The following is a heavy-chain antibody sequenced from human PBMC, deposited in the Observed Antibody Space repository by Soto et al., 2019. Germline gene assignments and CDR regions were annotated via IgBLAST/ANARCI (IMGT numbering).Heavy chain of an antibody. CDR3: AREANWGLFWFDP. J-gene: IGHJ5*02. D-gene: IGHD7-27*01. CDR2: TYYRSKWYN. Sequence: SPTLSLTGASSGGSVSSNSAAWNWIRKSPSRGLEWLGRTYYRSKWYNDYAVSVKSRITINPDTSKNQFSLQLNSVTPEDTAVYYCAREANWGLFWFDPWGQGTLVTVSS. V-gene: IGHV6-1*01. CDR1: GGSVSSNSAA.